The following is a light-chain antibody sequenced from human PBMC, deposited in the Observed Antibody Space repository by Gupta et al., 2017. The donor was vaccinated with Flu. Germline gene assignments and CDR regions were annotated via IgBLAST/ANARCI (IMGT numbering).Light chain of an antibody. CDR3: SSYTSTTTFYV. Sequence: TISCTGTSSDVGNSDYVSWYQQDAGKAPKLLIYDVSNRPSGVSSRFSGSKSGNTASLTISGLQAEDETDYYCSSYTSTTTFYVFGTGTKVTVL. J-gene: IGLJ1*01. CDR1: SSDVGNSDY. CDR2: DVS. V-gene: IGLV2-14*04.